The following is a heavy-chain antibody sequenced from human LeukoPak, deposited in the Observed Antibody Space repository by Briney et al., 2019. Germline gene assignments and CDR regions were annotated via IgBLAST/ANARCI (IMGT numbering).Heavy chain of an antibody. Sequence: SETLSLTCAVYGGSFSGYYWSWIRQPPGKGLEWIGEINHSGSTNYNPSLKSRVTISVDTSKNQFSLKLSSVTAADPAVYYCARGTSMVRNLGRAFDIWGQGTMGTVSA. J-gene: IGHJ3*02. D-gene: IGHD4/OR15-4a*01. CDR2: INHSGST. CDR3: ARGTSMVRNLGRAFDI. V-gene: IGHV4-34*01. CDR1: GGSFSGYY.